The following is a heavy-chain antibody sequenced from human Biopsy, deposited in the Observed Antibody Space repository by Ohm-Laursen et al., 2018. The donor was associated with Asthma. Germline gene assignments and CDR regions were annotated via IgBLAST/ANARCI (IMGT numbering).Heavy chain of an antibody. V-gene: IGHV3-30*18. Sequence: SLRLSCAASGFTFSSYGMYWVRQAPGKGLEWVAVISYDGSDKYYADSVKGRFAISRDNSKNTLYLQMNSLRAEDTAVYYCAKDTEGRYDFWSGLSYNYYGMDVWGQGTTVTVSS. CDR2: ISYDGSDK. J-gene: IGHJ6*02. CDR1: GFTFSSYG. CDR3: AKDTEGRYDFWSGLSYNYYGMDV. D-gene: IGHD3-3*01.